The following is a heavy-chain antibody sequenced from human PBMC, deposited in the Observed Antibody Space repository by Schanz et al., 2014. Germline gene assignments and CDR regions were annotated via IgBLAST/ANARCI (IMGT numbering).Heavy chain of an antibody. V-gene: IGHV4-38-2*02. CDR1: GYSISSGYY. CDR2: VYHSGST. Sequence: QVQLQESGPGLVKPSETLSLTCTVSGYSISSGYYWGWIRQPPGKGLEWIGSVYHSGSTYYNPSLKSRVTILVDTPKTQSSRKLSSVTAADTAVYYCARSTGDPFDYWGQGTLVTVSS. CDR3: ARSTGDPFDY. J-gene: IGHJ4*02. D-gene: IGHD7-27*01.